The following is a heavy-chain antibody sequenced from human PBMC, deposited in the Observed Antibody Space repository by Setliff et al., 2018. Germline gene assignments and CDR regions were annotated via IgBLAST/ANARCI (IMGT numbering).Heavy chain of an antibody. CDR3: ARSFSRSEKFLLDY. Sequence: SATLSLTCAVYGGSFSGYYWSWIRQPPGKRLEWIGEIIHSGSTNYNPSLKSRVTISMDTSKNQFSLKVSSVTAADTAVYYCARSFSRSEKFLLDYWGQGALVTVSS. J-gene: IGHJ4*02. CDR1: GGSFSGYY. CDR2: IIHSGST. D-gene: IGHD2-15*01. V-gene: IGHV4-34*12.